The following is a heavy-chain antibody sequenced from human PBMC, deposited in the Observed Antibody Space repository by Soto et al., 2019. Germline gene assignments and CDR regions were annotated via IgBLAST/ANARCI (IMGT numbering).Heavy chain of an antibody. CDR1: GGSFSGYY. D-gene: IGHD4-17*01. CDR3: ARTLATSIDYGDYEVGY. V-gene: IGHV4-34*01. J-gene: IGHJ4*02. CDR2: INHSGST. Sequence: SETLSLTCAVYGGSFSGYYWSWIRQPPGKGLEWIGEINHSGSTNYNPSLKSRVTISVDTSKNQFSLKLSSVTAADTAVYYCARTLATSIDYGDYEVGYWGQGTLVTVSS.